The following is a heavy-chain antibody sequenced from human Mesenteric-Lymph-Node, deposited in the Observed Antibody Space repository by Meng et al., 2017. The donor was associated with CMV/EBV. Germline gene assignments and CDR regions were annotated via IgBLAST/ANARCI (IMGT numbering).Heavy chain of an antibody. V-gene: IGHV4-59*01. Sequence: SETLSLTCTVSGGSIRSYYWNWIRQPPGKGLEWIGYIYSSGNTKYNPSLKSRVTISADTSRNQFSLKLSSVTAADTAVYYCARGPFWSGSEYFQHWGQGTTVTVSS. CDR1: GGSIRSYY. CDR2: IYSSGNT. CDR3: ARGPFWSGSEYFQH. D-gene: IGHD3-3*01. J-gene: IGHJ1*01.